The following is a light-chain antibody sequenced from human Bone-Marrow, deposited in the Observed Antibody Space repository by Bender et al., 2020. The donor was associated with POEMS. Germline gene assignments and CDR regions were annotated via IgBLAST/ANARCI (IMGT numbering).Light chain of an antibody. J-gene: IGLJ3*02. CDR2: SSH. CDR1: SSNIGAHA. V-gene: IGLV1-44*01. Sequence: QSVLTQPPSASGTPGQRVTISCSGGSSNIGAHAVNWYQHLPGTAPKLLIYSSHRRPSEVPDRFSGPRSGTSASLAISGLQSEDEADYYCAVWDDSLNGWVVGGGTKLTVL. CDR3: AVWDDSLNGWV.